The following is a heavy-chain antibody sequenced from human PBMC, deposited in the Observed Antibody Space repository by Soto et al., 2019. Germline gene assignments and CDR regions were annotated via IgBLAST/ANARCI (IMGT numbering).Heavy chain of an antibody. CDR3: ARGRRSLPYDSSGSNFDY. Sequence: PGGSLRLSCAASGSTFSSYAVHWVRQAPGKGLEWVAVISYDGSNKYYADSVKGRFTISRDNSKNTLYLQMNSLRAEDTAVYYCARGRRSLPYDSSGSNFDYWGQGTLVTVSS. J-gene: IGHJ4*02. CDR2: ISYDGSNK. D-gene: IGHD3-22*01. CDR1: GSTFSSYA. V-gene: IGHV3-30-3*01.